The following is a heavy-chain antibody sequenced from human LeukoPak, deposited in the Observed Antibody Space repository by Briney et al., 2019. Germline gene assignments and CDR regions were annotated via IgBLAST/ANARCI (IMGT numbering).Heavy chain of an antibody. CDR3: ARAVRGTVQLGY. CDR1: RFTFSSCW. D-gene: IGHD1-1*01. CDR2: INTDGSST. Sequence: GGSLRLSCAASRFTFSSCWMHWVRQAPGKGLVWVSRINTDGSSTSYADSVKGRFTISRDNAKNTLYLQMNSLRAEDTAVYYGARAVRGTVQLGYWGQGTLVTVSS. V-gene: IGHV3-74*01. J-gene: IGHJ4*02.